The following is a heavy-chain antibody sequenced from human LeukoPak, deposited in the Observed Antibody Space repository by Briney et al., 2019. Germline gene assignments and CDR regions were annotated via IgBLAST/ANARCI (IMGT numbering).Heavy chain of an antibody. CDR2: IRSKADSYAT. J-gene: IGHJ6*02. CDR1: GFTVSGSA. Sequence: PGGSLRLSCAASGFTVSGSAMHWVRQASGKGLEWVGRIRSKADSYATAYAESVKGRFTISRDDSKNTAYQQMNSLKTEDTAVYYCTRLNDSTGYVYYYYGMEIWGQGTTVTVSS. V-gene: IGHV3-73*01. CDR3: TRLNDSTGYVYYYYGMEI. D-gene: IGHD3-22*01.